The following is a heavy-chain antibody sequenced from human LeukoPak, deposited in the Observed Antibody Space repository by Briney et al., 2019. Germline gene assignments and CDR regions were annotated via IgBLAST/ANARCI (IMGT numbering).Heavy chain of an antibody. Sequence: GGSLRLSCAASGFTFSNYAMHWVRQAPGKGLEWVAFIRYDGSNKYYADSVKGRFTISRDNSKNTLYLQMNSLRAEDAAVYYCAKYTLGDYCWDFDYWGQGTLVTVSS. J-gene: IGHJ4*02. D-gene: IGHD3-10*01. CDR3: AKYTLGDYCWDFDY. V-gene: IGHV3-30*02. CDR1: GFTFSNYA. CDR2: IRYDGSNK.